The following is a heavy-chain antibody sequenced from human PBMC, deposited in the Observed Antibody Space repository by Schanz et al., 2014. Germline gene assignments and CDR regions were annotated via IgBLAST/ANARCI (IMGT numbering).Heavy chain of an antibody. CDR2: IGTSGGT. CDR3: AKSQGSSFDS. Sequence: QVQLVESGGGVVQPGRSLRLSCAASGFNFGSHGMHWVRQAPGKGLEWVSTIGTSGGTNYAESVKGRFTISRDNSKNTLYLQMSSLRAEDTAVYYCAKSQGSSFDSWGQGTLVTVSS. J-gene: IGHJ4*02. V-gene: IGHV3-NL1*01. D-gene: IGHD6-13*01. CDR1: GFNFGSHG.